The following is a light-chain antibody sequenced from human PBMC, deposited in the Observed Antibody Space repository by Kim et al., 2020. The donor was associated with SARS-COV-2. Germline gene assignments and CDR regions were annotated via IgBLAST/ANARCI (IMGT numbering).Light chain of an antibody. J-gene: IGLJ3*02. Sequence: GQSIPISCTGTRRDVGGYDFVSWYQQHPGKAPKLMIYDVAIRPSGVSNRFSGSKSGNTASLTVSGLQAEDEADYYCASYTSGSTWVFGEGTKVTVL. V-gene: IGLV2-14*04. CDR1: RRDVGGYDF. CDR2: DVA. CDR3: ASYTSGSTWV.